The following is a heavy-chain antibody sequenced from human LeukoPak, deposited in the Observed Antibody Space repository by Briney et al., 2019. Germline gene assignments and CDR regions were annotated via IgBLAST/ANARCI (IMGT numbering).Heavy chain of an antibody. D-gene: IGHD6-13*01. J-gene: IGHJ4*02. Sequence: ASVKVSCKASGYTFTSYDINWVRQATGQGLEWMGWMNPNSGNTGYAQKFQGTITMTSNTSISTAYMELSSLISEDTAVYYCARGYEQQLADFDYWGQGTLVTVSS. CDR1: GYTFTSYD. CDR2: MNPNSGNT. CDR3: ARGYEQQLADFDY. V-gene: IGHV1-8*01.